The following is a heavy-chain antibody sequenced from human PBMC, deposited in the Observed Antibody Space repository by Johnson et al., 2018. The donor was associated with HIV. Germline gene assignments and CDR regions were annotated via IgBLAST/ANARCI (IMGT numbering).Heavy chain of an antibody. D-gene: IGHD3-3*01. V-gene: IGHV3-9*01. CDR3: AKALGGYAFDI. CDR2: ISWNSGTI. J-gene: IGHJ3*02. CDR1: GFTFDDFA. Sequence: VLLLESGGGLVQPGRSLRLSCAASGFTFDDFAMHWVRQAPGKGLEWVSGISWNSGTIAYADSVKGRFTISRDNSTNTLYLQMNSLRAEDTAVYYCAKALGGYAFDIWGQGTMVTVSS.